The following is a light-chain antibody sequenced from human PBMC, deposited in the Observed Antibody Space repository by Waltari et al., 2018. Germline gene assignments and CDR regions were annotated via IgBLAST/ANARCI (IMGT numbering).Light chain of an antibody. V-gene: IGLV4-69*01. CDR2: VNSDGCN. J-gene: IGLJ2*01. Sequence: QLVLTQSPSASASLGASVKLTCTLSSGHSSYTIAWHPQQPEKGPRYLMKVNSDGCNSQGDGIPDRFSCASSGAGRYLTISSRQAEDEADYYCQTWGTGIHVVFGGGTKLTVL. CDR3: QTWGTGIHVV. CDR1: SGHSSYT.